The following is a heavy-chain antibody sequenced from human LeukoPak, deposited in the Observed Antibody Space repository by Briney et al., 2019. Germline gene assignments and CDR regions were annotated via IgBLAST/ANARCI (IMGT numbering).Heavy chain of an antibody. CDR3: ARDLYEGHDIFAGRLTGDY. D-gene: IGHD3-9*01. Sequence: AASVKVCCKASGYTFTGYYIHWVRQAPGQGLEWMGWINPNSGGTNYAQKFQGRVTMTRDTSISSAYMELSRLRSDDTAVYYCARDLYEGHDIFAGRLTGDYWGQGTLVTVSS. CDR1: GYTFTGYY. J-gene: IGHJ4*02. V-gene: IGHV1-2*02. CDR2: INPNSGGT.